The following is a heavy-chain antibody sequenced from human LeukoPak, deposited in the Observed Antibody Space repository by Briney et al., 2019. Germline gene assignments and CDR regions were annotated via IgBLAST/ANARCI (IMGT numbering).Heavy chain of an antibody. J-gene: IGHJ3*02. CDR3: ARDREEGAFDI. Sequence: SETLSLTCNVSGGXISSYYWSWMRQPPGKGLEWIGYIYNSGSTSYNPSLKSRVTISVDTSKNQFSLKLSSVPAADTAVYYCARDREEGAFDIWGQGTMVTVSS. D-gene: IGHD1-26*01. V-gene: IGHV4-59*01. CDR2: IYNSGST. CDR1: GGXISSYY.